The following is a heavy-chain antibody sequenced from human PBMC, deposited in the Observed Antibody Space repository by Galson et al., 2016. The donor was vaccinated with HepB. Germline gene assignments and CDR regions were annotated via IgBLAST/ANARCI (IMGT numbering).Heavy chain of an antibody. CDR2: TYYRSQWHN. CDR1: GDSVSNNNAA. V-gene: IGHV6-1*01. CDR3: ARQCRKYSNYVEFDF. Sequence: CAISGDSVSNNNAAWNWIRQSPSRGLEWLGRTYYRSQWHNDYAVSVKSRITIKSDTSKNQFSLQLNSVTPEDTAVYYCARQCRKYSNYVEFDFWGQGTLVTVSS. J-gene: IGHJ5*01. D-gene: IGHD4-11*01.